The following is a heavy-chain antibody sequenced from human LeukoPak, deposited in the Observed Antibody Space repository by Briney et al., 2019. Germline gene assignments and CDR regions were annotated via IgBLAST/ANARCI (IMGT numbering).Heavy chain of an antibody. CDR3: ATEDYYDSSCFDY. CDR1: GFTFSSYW. CDR2: INSDGSST. Sequence: AGGSLRLSCAASGFTFSSYWMHWVRQAPGKGLVWVSRINSDGSSTSYADSVKGRFTISRDNAKNTLYLQMNSLRAEDTAVYYCATEDYYDSSCFDYWGQGTLVTVSS. J-gene: IGHJ4*02. D-gene: IGHD3-22*01. V-gene: IGHV3-74*01.